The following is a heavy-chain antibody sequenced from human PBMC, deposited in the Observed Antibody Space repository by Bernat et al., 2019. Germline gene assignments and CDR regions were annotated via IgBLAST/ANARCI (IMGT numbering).Heavy chain of an antibody. CDR3: AREEYTSSSRHWYFDL. J-gene: IGHJ2*01. CDR1: GFTVSSNY. D-gene: IGHD6-6*01. Sequence: EVQLVESGGGLIQPGGSLRLSCAASGFTVSSNYMSWVRQTPGKGLEWVSVIYTGGTTFYADSVQGRFTISRALSTTTLYLQMNNRRADDAALYYCAREEYTSSSRHWYFDLWGRGTLVTVSS. V-gene: IGHV3-53*01. CDR2: IYTGGTT.